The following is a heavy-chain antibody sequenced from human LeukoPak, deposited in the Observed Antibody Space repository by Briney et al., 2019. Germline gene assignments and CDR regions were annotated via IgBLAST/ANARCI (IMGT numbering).Heavy chain of an antibody. D-gene: IGHD1-26*01. Sequence: KSGGSLRLSCAASGFTFSNVWMNWVRQAPGKGLEWVGRIKSKTDGGTTDCAAPVKGRFTISRDDSKNTLYVQMNSLKIEDTAVYCCTTVRGSDLQYFQHWGQGTLVTVSS. CDR3: TTVRGSDLQYFQH. CDR2: IKSKTDGGTT. V-gene: IGHV3-15*07. J-gene: IGHJ1*01. CDR1: GFTFSNVW.